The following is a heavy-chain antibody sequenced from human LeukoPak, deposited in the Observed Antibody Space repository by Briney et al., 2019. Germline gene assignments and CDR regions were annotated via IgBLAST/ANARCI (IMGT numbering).Heavy chain of an antibody. J-gene: IGHJ3*02. D-gene: IGHD1-26*01. CDR3: ARAEYSGSYTGYAFDI. CDR1: GGTFSSYA. V-gene: IGHV1-69*05. CDR2: IIPIFGTA. Sequence: GASVKVSCKASGGTFSSYAIIWVRQAPGQGLEWMGGIIPIFGTANYAQKFQGRVTITTDESTSTAYMELSSLRSEDTALYYCARAEYSGSYTGYAFDIWGQGTMVTVSS.